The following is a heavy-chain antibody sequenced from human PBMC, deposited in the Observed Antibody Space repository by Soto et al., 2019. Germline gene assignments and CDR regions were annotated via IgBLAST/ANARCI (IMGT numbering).Heavy chain of an antibody. D-gene: IGHD1-1*01. V-gene: IGHV1-69*01. Sequence: KVSCKASGGTFSSYAISWVRQAPGQGLEWMGGIIPIFGTANYAQKFQGRVTITADESTSTAYMELSSLRSEDTAVYYCARDPASRTVKFDYWGQGTLVTVSS. CDR1: GGTFSSYA. CDR3: ARDPASRTVKFDY. CDR2: IIPIFGTA. J-gene: IGHJ4*02.